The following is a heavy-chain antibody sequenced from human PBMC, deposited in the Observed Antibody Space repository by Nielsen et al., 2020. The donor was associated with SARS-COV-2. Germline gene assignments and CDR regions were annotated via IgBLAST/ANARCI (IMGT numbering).Heavy chain of an antibody. D-gene: IGHD3-9*01. Sequence: GESLKISCAASGFTFSSYSMNWVRQAPGKGLEWVSSISSSSSYIYYADSVKGRFTISRDNAKNSLYLQMNSLRAEDTAVYYCAREDPVRYFDWLLPYGYGMDVWGQGTTVTVSS. J-gene: IGHJ6*02. CDR1: GFTFSSYS. CDR2: ISSSSSYI. V-gene: IGHV3-21*01. CDR3: AREDPVRYFDWLLPYGYGMDV.